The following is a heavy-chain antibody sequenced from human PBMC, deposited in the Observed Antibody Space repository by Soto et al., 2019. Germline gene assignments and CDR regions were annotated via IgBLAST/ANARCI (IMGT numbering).Heavy chain of an antibody. CDR2: IYYSGST. V-gene: IGHV4-31*03. CDR3: ARAWRDSYFAY. CDR1: GGSISSGGYY. J-gene: IGHJ4*02. Sequence: QVQLQESGPGLVKPSQTLSLTCTVSGGSISSGGYYWSWIRQHPGKGLEWIGYIYYSGSTYYNPSLKSRVTISVDTSKKQFSLSLSSVPAADTAVDYCARAWRDSYFAYWGQGTLVTVSS.